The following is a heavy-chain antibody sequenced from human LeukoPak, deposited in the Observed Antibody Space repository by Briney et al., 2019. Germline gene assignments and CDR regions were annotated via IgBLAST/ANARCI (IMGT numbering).Heavy chain of an antibody. V-gene: IGHV2-70*04. CDR1: GFSLSTSGMR. D-gene: IGHD3-10*01. CDR2: IDWDDDK. Sequence: SGPALVKPTQTLTLTCTFSGFSLSTSGMRVSWIRQPPGKALEWLARIDWDDDKFYSTSLKTRLTISKDTSKNQVVLTMTDMDPVDTATYYCARDYGSGSSLDFWGQGTLVTVSS. J-gene: IGHJ4*02. CDR3: ARDYGSGSSLDF.